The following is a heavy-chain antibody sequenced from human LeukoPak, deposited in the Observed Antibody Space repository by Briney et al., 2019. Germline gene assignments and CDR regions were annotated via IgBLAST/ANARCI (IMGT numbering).Heavy chain of an antibody. D-gene: IGHD2-2*01. CDR1: GFTFSSYS. V-gene: IGHV3-21*01. Sequence: GGSLRLSCAAFGFTFSSYSMNWVRQAPGKGLEWVSSISSSSSYIYYADSVKGRFTISRDNAKNSLYLQMNSLRAEDTAVYYCARVGVGCSSTSCYFGYYYYMDVWGKGTTVTISS. CDR2: ISSSSSYI. CDR3: ARVGVGCSSTSCYFGYYYYMDV. J-gene: IGHJ6*03.